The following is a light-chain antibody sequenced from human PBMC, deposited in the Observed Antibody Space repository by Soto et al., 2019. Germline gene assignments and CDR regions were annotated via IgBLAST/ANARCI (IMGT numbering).Light chain of an antibody. CDR3: QQYGSSPRVT. J-gene: IGKJ5*01. V-gene: IGKV3-20*01. Sequence: ESVLTQSPGTLSLSPGERATLSCRAIQSVSSSYLAWYQQKLGQAPGLLIYGASSRATGIPDRFSGSGSGTDFTLTISRLEPEDFAVYYCQQYGSSPRVTFGQGTRLEIK. CDR1: QSVSSSY. CDR2: GAS.